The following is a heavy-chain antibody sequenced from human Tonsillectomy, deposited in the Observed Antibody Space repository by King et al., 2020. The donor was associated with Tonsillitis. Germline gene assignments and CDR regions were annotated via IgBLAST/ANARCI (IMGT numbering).Heavy chain of an antibody. CDR1: GFSLSTSGMC. J-gene: IGHJ4*02. D-gene: IGHD4-23*01. CDR3: ARTDYGGNSIDY. Sequence: LKESGPALVKPPQTLTLTCTFSGFSLSTSGMCVTWIRQPPGKALEWLARIHWDDDKFYSTSLRTRLTISKDTSENQVVLTMTNMDPVDTATYYCARTDYGGNSIDYWGQGTLVTVSS. V-gene: IGHV2-70*04. CDR2: IHWDDDK.